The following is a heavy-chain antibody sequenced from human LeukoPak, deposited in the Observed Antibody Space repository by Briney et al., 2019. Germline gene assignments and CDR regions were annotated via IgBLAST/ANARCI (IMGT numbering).Heavy chain of an antibody. CDR1: GGSFSGYY. Sequence: PSETLSLTCAVYGGSFSGYYWSWIRQPPGKGLEWIGEINHSGSTNYNPSLKSRVTISVDTSKNQFSLKLSSVTAADTAVYYCARGPNIVVVPAATQRFDPWGQGTLVTVSS. CDR2: INHSGST. D-gene: IGHD2-2*01. J-gene: IGHJ5*02. CDR3: ARGPNIVVVPAATQRFDP. V-gene: IGHV4-34*01.